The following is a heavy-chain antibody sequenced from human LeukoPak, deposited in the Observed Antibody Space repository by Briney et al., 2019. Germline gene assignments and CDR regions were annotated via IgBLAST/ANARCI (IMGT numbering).Heavy chain of an antibody. CDR1: GFTFGDYA. Sequence: GGSLRLSCTASGFTFGDYAMSWVRQAPGKGLEWVGFIRSKAYGGTTEYAASVKGRFTISRDDSKSIAYLQMNSLKTEDTAAYHCTTIYYDSSGPEAYFDYWGQGTLVTVSS. CDR2: IRSKAYGGTT. CDR3: TTIYYDSSGPEAYFDY. V-gene: IGHV3-49*04. D-gene: IGHD3-22*01. J-gene: IGHJ4*02.